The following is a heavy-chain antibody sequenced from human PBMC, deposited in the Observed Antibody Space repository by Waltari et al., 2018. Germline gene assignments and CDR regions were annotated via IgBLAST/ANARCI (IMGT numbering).Heavy chain of an antibody. CDR2: IRYDGTNK. CDR1: GFSFSSYA. D-gene: IGHD1-1*01. V-gene: IGHV3-30*02. CDR3: VRKTDNWFDP. J-gene: IGHJ5*02. Sequence: QVPLVESGGGVVQPGGSLRLSCAASGFSFSSYAMCWVRQAPGKGLEWVALIRYDGTNKYYADSVKGRFTISRDNSKNTLYLQMDSLRAEDTAVYYCVRKTDNWFDPWGQGTLVTVSS.